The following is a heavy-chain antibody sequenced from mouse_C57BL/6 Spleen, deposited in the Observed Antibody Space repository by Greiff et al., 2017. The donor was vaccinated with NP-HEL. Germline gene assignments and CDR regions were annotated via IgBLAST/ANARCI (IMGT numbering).Heavy chain of an antibody. J-gene: IGHJ4*01. V-gene: IGHV1-81*01. CDR3: ARGGDYYSNYYAMDY. CDR1: GYTFTSYG. Sequence: QVQLKQSGAELARPGASVKLSCKASGYTFTSYGISWVKQRTGQGLEWIGEIYPRSGNTYYNEKFKGKATLTADKSSSTAYMELRSLTSEDSAVYFCARGGDYYSNYYAMDYWGQGTSVTVSS. D-gene: IGHD2-5*01. CDR2: IYPRSGNT.